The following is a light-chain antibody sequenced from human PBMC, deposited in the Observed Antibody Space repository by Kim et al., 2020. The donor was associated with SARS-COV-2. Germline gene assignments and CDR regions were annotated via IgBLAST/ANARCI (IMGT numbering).Light chain of an antibody. CDR1: QSVTSSY. CDR3: QQYGSSPKT. J-gene: IGKJ1*01. Sequence: SQGERATLSGRASQSVTSSYLAWYQQNPGQAPRLLMDGASSRAIGTPDRFSGSGSGTDFTLTISRLEPEDFAVYHCQQYGSSPKTFGQGTKVDIK. CDR2: GAS. V-gene: IGKV3-20*01.